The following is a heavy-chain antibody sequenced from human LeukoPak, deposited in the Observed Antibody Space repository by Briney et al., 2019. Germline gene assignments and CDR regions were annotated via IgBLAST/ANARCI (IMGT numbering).Heavy chain of an antibody. CDR3: ARAISRYFDWSRNPDAFDI. CDR1: GGSISSGSYY. D-gene: IGHD3-9*01. Sequence: TLSLTCTVSGGSISSGSYYWSWIRQPAGKGLEWIGRIYTSGSTNYNPSLKSRVTISVDTSKNQFSLKLSSVTAADTAVYYCARAISRYFDWSRNPDAFDIWGQGTMVTVSS. V-gene: IGHV4-61*02. J-gene: IGHJ3*02. CDR2: IYTSGST.